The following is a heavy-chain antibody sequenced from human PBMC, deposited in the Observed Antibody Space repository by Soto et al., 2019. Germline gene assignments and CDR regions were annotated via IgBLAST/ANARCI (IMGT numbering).Heavy chain of an antibody. CDR1: GYSISSGYY. J-gene: IGHJ5*02. CDR3: ARGPSYCSSTSCYTNWFDP. CDR2: IYHSGST. Sequence: PSETLSLTCAVSGYSISSGYYWGWIRQPPGKGLEWIGGIYHSGSTYYNPSLKSRVTISVDTSKNQFSLKLSSVTAADTAVYYCARGPSYCSSTSCYTNWFDPWGQGTLVTVSS. D-gene: IGHD2-2*02. V-gene: IGHV4-38-2*01.